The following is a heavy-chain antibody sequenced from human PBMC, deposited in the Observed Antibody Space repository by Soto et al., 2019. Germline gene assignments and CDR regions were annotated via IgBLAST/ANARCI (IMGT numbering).Heavy chain of an antibody. Sequence: QVQLVQSGAEVKKPGSSVKVSCKASGGTFSSYAISWVRQAPGQGLEWMGGIIPIFGTANYAQKFQGRVTITAEETTSRANMEVSSLRSEDTAVYYCARGDIVVGYWVLLDGMDCWGQGTTVTVSS. D-gene: IGHD2-15*01. CDR3: ARGDIVVGYWVLLDGMDC. CDR1: GGTFSSYA. V-gene: IGHV1-69*01. CDR2: IIPIFGTA. J-gene: IGHJ6*02.